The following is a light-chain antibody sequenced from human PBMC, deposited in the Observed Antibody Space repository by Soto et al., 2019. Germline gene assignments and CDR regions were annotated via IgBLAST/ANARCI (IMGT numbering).Light chain of an antibody. CDR3: QQGYSNPVT. V-gene: IGKV3-20*01. CDR1: QSVSSNN. CDR2: GAS. Sequence: EIVLTQSPGTLSLSPGERATLSCRASQSVSSNNLAWYQQRPGQAPRVVIYGASTRATGIPERFSGSGSGTDFTLTISRLEPEDFATYYCQQGYSNPVTFGQGTR. J-gene: IGKJ5*01.